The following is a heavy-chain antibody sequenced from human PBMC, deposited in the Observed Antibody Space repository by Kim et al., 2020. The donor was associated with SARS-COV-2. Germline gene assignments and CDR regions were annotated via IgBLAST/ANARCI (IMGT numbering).Heavy chain of an antibody. V-gene: IGHV4-39*01. D-gene: IGHD6-19*01. J-gene: IGHJ3*02. Sequence: PSLKSRVAMSVDTSKNQFSLKLTSVTASDTAVYYCARIAVAATGRTFDIWGQGTRVTVSS. CDR3: ARIAVAATGRTFDI.